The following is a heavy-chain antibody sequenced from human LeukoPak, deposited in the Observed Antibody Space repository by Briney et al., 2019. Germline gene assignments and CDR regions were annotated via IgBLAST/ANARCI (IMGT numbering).Heavy chain of an antibody. V-gene: IGHV3-30*02. CDR1: GFTFSSYG. Sequence: GGSLRLSCAASGFTFSSYGMHWVRQAPGKGLEWVAFIRYDGSNKYYADSVKGRFTISRDNSKNTLFLQMNSLRAEDTAVYHCVRDPPMSGYAFDIWGQGTMVTVSS. J-gene: IGHJ3*02. CDR3: VRDPPMSGYAFDI. D-gene: IGHD3-10*02. CDR2: IRYDGSNK.